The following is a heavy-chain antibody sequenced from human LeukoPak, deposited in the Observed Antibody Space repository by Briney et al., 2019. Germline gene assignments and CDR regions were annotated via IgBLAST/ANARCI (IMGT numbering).Heavy chain of an antibody. CDR1: GGSTSSGDYY. V-gene: IGHV4-30-4*01. CDR3: AREAPGLMVYATKWGYNWFDP. Sequence: SQTLSLTCTVSGGSTSSGDYYWSWIRQPPGKGLEWIGYIYYSGSTYYNPSLKSRVTISVDTSKNQFSLKLSSVTAAETAVYYCAREAPGLMVYATKWGYNWFDPWGQGTLVTVSS. J-gene: IGHJ5*02. D-gene: IGHD2-8*01. CDR2: IYYSGST.